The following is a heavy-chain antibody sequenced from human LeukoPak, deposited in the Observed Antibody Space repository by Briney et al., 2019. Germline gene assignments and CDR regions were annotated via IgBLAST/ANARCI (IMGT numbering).Heavy chain of an antibody. J-gene: IGHJ4*02. CDR2: IYYSGST. D-gene: IGHD5-24*01. Sequence: SETLSLTCTVSGGSISSSSYYWGWIRQPPGKGLEWIGSIYYSGSTYYNPSLKSRVTISVDTSKNQFSLKLSSVTAADTAVYYCARQGGRDGYNRRWGQGTLVTASS. V-gene: IGHV4-39*01. CDR3: ARQGGRDGYNRR. CDR1: GGSISSSSYY.